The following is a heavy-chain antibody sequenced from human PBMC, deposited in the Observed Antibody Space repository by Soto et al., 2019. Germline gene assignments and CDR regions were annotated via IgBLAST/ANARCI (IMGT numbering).Heavy chain of an antibody. CDR3: AKGAIRMGP. V-gene: IGHV3-23*01. J-gene: IGHJ5*02. Sequence: GVSLSHYCGAWRLSFSRYALYWVRQAPGKGLEWVSTIRGSGGSTYYADSVKGRFTISRDNSKNTLFLQMDSLRADDTAVYYCAKGAIRMGPWFQGTLVTVSS. CDR1: RLSFSRYA. CDR2: IRGSGGST. D-gene: IGHD2-8*01.